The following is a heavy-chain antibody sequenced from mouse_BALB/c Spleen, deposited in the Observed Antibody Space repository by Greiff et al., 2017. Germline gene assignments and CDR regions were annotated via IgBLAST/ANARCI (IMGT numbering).Heavy chain of an antibody. J-gene: IGHJ2*01. D-gene: IGHD2-14*01. CDR2: ISDGGSYT. V-gene: IGHV5-4*02. Sequence: DVMLVESGGGLVKPGGSLKLSCAASGFTFSDYYMYWVRQTPEKRLEWVATISDGGSYTYYPDSVKGRFTISRDNAKNNLYLQMSSLKSEDTAMYYCARGYDTDYWGQGTTLTVSS. CDR1: GFTFSDYY. CDR3: ARGYDTDY.